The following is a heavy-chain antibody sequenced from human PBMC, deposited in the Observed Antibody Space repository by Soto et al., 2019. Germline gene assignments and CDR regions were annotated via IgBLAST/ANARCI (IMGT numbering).Heavy chain of an antibody. Sequence: PSETLSLTCTVSGGSISSGDYYWSWIRQPPGKGLEWIGYIYYSGSTYYNPSLKSRVTISVDTSKNQFSLKRSCVTAPDTAVYYCARDPMIVVAHDAFDIGGQGTMVNVAS. V-gene: IGHV4-30-4*01. CDR3: ARDPMIVVAHDAFDI. CDR2: IYYSGST. J-gene: IGHJ3*02. CDR1: GGSISSGDYY. D-gene: IGHD3-22*01.